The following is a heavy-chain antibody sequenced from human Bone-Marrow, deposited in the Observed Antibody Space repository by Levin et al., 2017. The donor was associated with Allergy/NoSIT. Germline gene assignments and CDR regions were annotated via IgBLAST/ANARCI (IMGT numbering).Heavy chain of an antibody. D-gene: IGHD4-17*01. CDR2: ISTDGNNK. CDR3: ARAGGSTVTSARWDWYFDL. CDR1: GFNLSPYA. Sequence: QPGGSLRLSCVASGFNLSPYAFHWVRQAPGKGLEWVTLISTDGNNKFYADSVKGRFTISRDNSKNTLYLQMDSLRSDDTAVYYCARAGGSTVTSARWDWYFDLWGRGTLVSVSS. J-gene: IGHJ2*01. V-gene: IGHV3-30*04.